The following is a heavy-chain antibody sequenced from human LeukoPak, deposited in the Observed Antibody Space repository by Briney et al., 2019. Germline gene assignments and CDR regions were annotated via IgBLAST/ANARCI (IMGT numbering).Heavy chain of an antibody. D-gene: IGHD1-26*01. CDR2: IYYSGST. CDR1: GGSFSGYY. Sequence: SETLSLTCAVYGGSFSGYYWSWIRQPPGKGLEWIGSIYYSGSTYYNPSLKSRVTISVDTSKNQFSLKLSSVTAADTAVYYCARENLDRIVGATIDYWGQGTLVTVSS. V-gene: IGHV4-34*01. J-gene: IGHJ4*02. CDR3: ARENLDRIVGATIDY.